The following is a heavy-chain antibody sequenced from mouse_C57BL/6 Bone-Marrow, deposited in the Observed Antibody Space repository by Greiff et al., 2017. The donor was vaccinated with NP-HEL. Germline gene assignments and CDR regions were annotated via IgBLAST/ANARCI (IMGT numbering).Heavy chain of an antibody. J-gene: IGHJ2*01. CDR3: ARAWLLYFDY. D-gene: IGHD2-3*01. Sequence: EVQLQQSGPELVKPGASVKISCKASGYTFTDYYMNWVKQSHGKSLEWIGDINPNNGGTSYNQKFKGKATLTVDKSSSTAYMELRSLTSEDSAVYYCARAWLLYFDYWGQGTTLTVSS. CDR1: GYTFTDYY. V-gene: IGHV1-26*01. CDR2: INPNNGGT.